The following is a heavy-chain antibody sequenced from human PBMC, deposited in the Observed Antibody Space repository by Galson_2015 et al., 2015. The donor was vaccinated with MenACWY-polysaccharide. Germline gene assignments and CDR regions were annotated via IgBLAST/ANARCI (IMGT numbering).Heavy chain of an antibody. CDR1: GFTFSSYA. D-gene: IGHD5-18*01. CDR3: AKVRSYAFVSFSFGLDV. J-gene: IGHJ6*04. CDR2: ISASGRST. Sequence: SLRLSCAASGFTFSSYAMTWVRQAPGKGLEWVSTISASGRSTFYADTVKGRFTISRDNSKNTLYLQLNSLRAADTSVYYCAKVRSYAFVSFSFGLDVWGEGTAVTVPS. V-gene: IGHV3-23*01.